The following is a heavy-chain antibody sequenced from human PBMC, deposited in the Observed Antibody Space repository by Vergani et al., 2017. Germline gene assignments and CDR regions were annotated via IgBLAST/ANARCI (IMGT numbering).Heavy chain of an antibody. Sequence: QVKLQESGPGLLKPSQTLSLTCTVSGESIRSGSPYWSWIRQPAGKGPEWIGHFHTGGRTDLNPSFKSRVSISVDTSKSKFSLKLNSVTVADTAVYYCVRVLHTSYILGAFDIWGQGIKVTVSS. CDR2: FHTGGRT. D-gene: IGHD2-21*01. J-gene: IGHJ3*02. CDR1: GESIRSGSPY. V-gene: IGHV4-61*02. CDR3: VRVLHTSYILGAFDI.